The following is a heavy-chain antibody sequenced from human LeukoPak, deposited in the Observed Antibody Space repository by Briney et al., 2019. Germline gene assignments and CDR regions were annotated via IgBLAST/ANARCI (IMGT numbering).Heavy chain of an antibody. CDR1: GFTFSSYA. J-gene: IGHJ4*02. D-gene: IGHD6-13*01. Sequence: GGSLRLSCAASGFTFSSYAMSWVRQAPGKGLEWVSAISGSGGSTYYADSVKGRFTISRDNSKNTLYLQMNSLRAEDTAVYYCAKDRGGVAAAGPPSFDYWGQGTLVTVSS. V-gene: IGHV3-23*01. CDR2: ISGSGGST. CDR3: AKDRGGVAAAGPPSFDY.